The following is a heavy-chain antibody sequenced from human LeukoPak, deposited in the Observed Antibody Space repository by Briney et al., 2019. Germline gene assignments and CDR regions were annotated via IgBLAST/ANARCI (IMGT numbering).Heavy chain of an antibody. J-gene: IGHJ4*02. CDR2: ISSSGSAI. V-gene: IGHV3-11*04. Sequence: GGSLRLSCAASRFTFSDYYMSWIRQAPGKGLEWVSYISSSGSAIYYADSVKGRFTISRDNAKDSLYLQMNSLRAEDTAVYYCARVRHYNFLSDLPYYFDYWGQGTLVTVSS. CDR3: ARVRHYNFLSDLPYYFDY. CDR1: RFTFSDYY. D-gene: IGHD3-3*01.